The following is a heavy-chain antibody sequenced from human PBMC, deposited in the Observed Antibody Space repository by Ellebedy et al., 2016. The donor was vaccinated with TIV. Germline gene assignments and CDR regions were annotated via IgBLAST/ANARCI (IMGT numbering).Heavy chain of an antibody. Sequence: GESLKISCAASGFTVSSSYMTWVRQAPGKGLEWVSVVYSGGNTYYADSVKGRFTISRDNAKNSLYLQMNTLRAEDTAVYYCARVPLDGAVAGTVEVAFDYWGQGTLVTVSS. D-gene: IGHD6-19*01. J-gene: IGHJ4*02. CDR3: ARVPLDGAVAGTVEVAFDY. CDR1: GFTVSSSY. V-gene: IGHV3-53*01. CDR2: VYSGGNT.